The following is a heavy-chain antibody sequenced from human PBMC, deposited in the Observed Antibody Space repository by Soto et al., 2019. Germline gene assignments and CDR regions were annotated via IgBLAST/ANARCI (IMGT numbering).Heavy chain of an antibody. V-gene: IGHV4-34*01. CDR3: ARGSGIAVIPGELEDVHYDY. CDR2: ISQSGST. Sequence: QVQLQQWGAGLLKPSETLSLTCAVYGQSFSGHTWSWIRQSPGKGLEWIGEISQSGSTYYNPSLKIRVTISADTSKNQFSLTLNSVTAADTGVFYCARGSGIAVIPGELEDVHYDYWGQGTLVSVSS. J-gene: IGHJ4*02. D-gene: IGHD2-2*01. CDR1: GQSFSGHT.